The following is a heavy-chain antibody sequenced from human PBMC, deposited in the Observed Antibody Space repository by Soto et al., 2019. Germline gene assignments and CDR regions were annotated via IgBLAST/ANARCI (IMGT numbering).Heavy chain of an antibody. CDR1: GYSFTSYW. CDR2: IYPGDSDT. Sequence: PGESLKISCKGSGYSFTSYWIGWVRQMPGKGLEWMGIIYPGDSDTRYSPSFQGQVTISADKSISTAYLQWSSLKASDTAMYYCARITHYDILTGSGTYRMDVWGQGTTVTVSS. J-gene: IGHJ6*01. D-gene: IGHD3-9*01. V-gene: IGHV5-51*01. CDR3: ARITHYDILTGSGTYRMDV.